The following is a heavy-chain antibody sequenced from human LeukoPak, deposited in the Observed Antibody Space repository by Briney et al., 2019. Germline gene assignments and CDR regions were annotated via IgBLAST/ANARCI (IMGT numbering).Heavy chain of an antibody. CDR1: GFTFNTCS. V-gene: IGHV3-21*06. CDR3: LRGDRRDY. CDR2: IDSSGGYM. Sequence: GGSLRLSCEASGFTFNTCSMNWARQAPGKGLEWVSSIDSSGGYMFYADSVKGRFIISRDNAKDSLYLQMNSLRVEDTAVYYCLRGDRRDYWGQGTLVTVSS. J-gene: IGHJ4*02.